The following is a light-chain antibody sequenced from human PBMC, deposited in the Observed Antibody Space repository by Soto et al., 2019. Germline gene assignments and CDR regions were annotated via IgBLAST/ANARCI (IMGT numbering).Light chain of an antibody. Sequence: EIVLTQSPGTLSLCPGERATLSCRPSQSVSSSYLAWYQQKPGQAPRLPIYGASSRATGIPDRVSGSGSGTEFTLTISSLKSEDFEVYYCQQYNNWPRTFGQGTKVDIK. CDR2: GAS. CDR1: QSVSSSY. J-gene: IGKJ1*01. V-gene: IGKV3-20*01. CDR3: QQYNNWPRT.